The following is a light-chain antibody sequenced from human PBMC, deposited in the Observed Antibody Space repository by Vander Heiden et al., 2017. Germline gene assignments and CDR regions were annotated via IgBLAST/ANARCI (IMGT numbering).Light chain of an antibody. Sequence: KPSPSSLSASVGDRVTITGQASQDISNYLNWYQPKSWQAPKLLLYDASNVETAVPSRFSRRGYGTDFTFTIRSLQPEDIATYYCQRYDNLPYTFGQGTKLEIK. V-gene: IGKV1-33*01. J-gene: IGKJ2*01. CDR2: DAS. CDR3: QRYDNLPYT. CDR1: QDISNY.